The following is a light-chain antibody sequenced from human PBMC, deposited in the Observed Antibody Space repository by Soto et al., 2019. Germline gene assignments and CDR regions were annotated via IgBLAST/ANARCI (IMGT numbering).Light chain of an antibody. CDR1: QAFTTT. CDR3: QQYRTYPT. Sequence: AIPLTQTPSSLAASVGDTVTIACRASQAFTTTLAWYQQKPGKAPRLLIYEASTLEGGVPSRFSGSGSGTDFTLTISGLQPEDFATYHCQQYRTYPTFGGGTKLEIK. J-gene: IGKJ4*01. V-gene: IGKV1-13*02. CDR2: EAS.